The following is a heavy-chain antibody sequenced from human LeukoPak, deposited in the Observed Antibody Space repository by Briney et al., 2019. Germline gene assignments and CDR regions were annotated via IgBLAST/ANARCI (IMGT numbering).Heavy chain of an antibody. CDR2: INHSGTT. V-gene: IGHV4-34*01. CDR1: GVSLSVYF. CDR3: PRGPYGLDI. J-gene: IGHJ6*02. Sequence: SETLSLNCPVSGVSLSVYFWNWLRQSPANGLQWMGEINHSGTTNYNPSLESRLTLSLDTSKNLFSLNLRSVTAADAAVYFCPRGPYGLDIWGQGTTVIVSS.